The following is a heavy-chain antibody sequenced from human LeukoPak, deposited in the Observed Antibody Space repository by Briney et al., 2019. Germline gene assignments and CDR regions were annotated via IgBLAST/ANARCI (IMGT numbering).Heavy chain of an antibody. V-gene: IGHV3-7*01. D-gene: IGHD3-22*01. CDR1: SFTFSSYW. J-gene: IGHJ5*02. CDR3: ARDLGQYYDTSDNWFDP. CDR2: IKEDGSKT. Sequence: PGGSLRLSCAASSFTFSSYWMTWVRQAPGKGLEWVADIKEDGSKTFYVDSVKGRFTISRDNAKNTLNLQMNSLRAEDTAVYYCARDLGQYYDTSDNWFDPWGQGTLVTVSS.